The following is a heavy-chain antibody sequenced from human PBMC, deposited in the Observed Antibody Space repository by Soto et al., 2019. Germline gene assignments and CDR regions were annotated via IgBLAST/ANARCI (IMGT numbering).Heavy chain of an antibody. CDR1: GFGFSNHG. CDR3: ARNSRATVAGAPDY. Sequence: QMQLVESGGGVVQPGRSLRLSCVASGFGFSNHGMHWVRQAPGKGLEWVAVISYDGSNKDYVESVKGRFTISRDNSKNTLYLQSNSLRVEDTAVFYCARNSRATVAGAPDYWGQGTLVTVSS. V-gene: IGHV3-30*03. CDR2: ISYDGSNK. D-gene: IGHD6-19*01. J-gene: IGHJ4*02.